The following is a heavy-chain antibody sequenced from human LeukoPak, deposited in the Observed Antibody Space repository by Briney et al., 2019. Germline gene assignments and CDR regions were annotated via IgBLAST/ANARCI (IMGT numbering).Heavy chain of an antibody. J-gene: IGHJ4*02. Sequence: HTGGSLRLSCAASGFTFSSYGMSWVRQAPGKGLEWVSAISGSGGSTYYADSVKGRFTISRDNSKNTLYLQMNSLRAEDTAIYYCAKGIEVGATIWGQGTLVTVSS. CDR1: GFTFSSYG. CDR3: AKGIEVGATI. D-gene: IGHD1-26*01. V-gene: IGHV3-23*01. CDR2: ISGSGGST.